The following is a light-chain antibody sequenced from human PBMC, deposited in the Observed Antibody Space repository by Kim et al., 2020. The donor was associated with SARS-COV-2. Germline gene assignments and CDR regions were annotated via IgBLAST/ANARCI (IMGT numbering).Light chain of an antibody. CDR2: GKN. CDR1: SLRSYY. CDR3: NSRDSRGNHYV. Sequence: SSELTQDPAVSVALGQTVRITCQGDSLRSYYASWYQQKPGQASVLVIYGKNNRPSGIPDRFSGSSSGNTASLTITGAQAEDEADYYCNSRDSRGNHYVFG. J-gene: IGLJ1*01. V-gene: IGLV3-19*01.